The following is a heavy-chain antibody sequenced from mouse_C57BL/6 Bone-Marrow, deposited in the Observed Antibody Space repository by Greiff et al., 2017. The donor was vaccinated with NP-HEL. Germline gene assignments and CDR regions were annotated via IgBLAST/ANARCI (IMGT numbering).Heavy chain of an antibody. V-gene: IGHV1-63*01. CDR3: AREGDYYGSSYYY. J-gene: IGHJ2*01. CDR2: IYPGGGYT. Sequence: QVKLQQSGAELVRPGTSVKMSCKASGYTFTNYWIGWAKQRPGYGLEWIGDIYPGGGYTNYNEKFKGKATLTADKSSSTAYMQFSSLTSEDSAIYYCAREGDYYGSSYYYWGQGTTLTVSS. D-gene: IGHD1-1*01. CDR1: GYTFTNYW.